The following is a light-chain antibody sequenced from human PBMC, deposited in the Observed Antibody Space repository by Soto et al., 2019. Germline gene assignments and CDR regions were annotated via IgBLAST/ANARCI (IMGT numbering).Light chain of an antibody. CDR3: SSYTSSSTDV. V-gene: IGLV2-14*01. CDR2: EVS. J-gene: IGLJ1*01. Sequence: QSALTPPASASRPPGQSLTTSCTGPSSDVGGYDYVSWYQHHPGKAPKLTIYEVSNRPSGVSNRFSGSKSGNTASLTISGLQAEDEAEYYCSSYTSSSTDVFGTGTKVTVL. CDR1: SSDVGGYDY.